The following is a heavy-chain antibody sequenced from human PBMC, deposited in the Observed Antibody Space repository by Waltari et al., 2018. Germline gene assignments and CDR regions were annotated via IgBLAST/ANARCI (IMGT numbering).Heavy chain of an antibody. CDR3: ASCTGGNCYYYGFDV. CDR1: GFTFSSSG. Sequence: QVQLVESGGGVVQPGRSLRRSCAASGFTFSSSGLHWVRQPPGRGLEWVAVISSDGSRKSYADSVKGRFSISRDNSKNSLSLEMNSLRPEDTAVYYCASCTGGNCYYYGFDVWGQGTTVTVSS. D-gene: IGHD2-8*02. J-gene: IGHJ6*02. V-gene: IGHV3-30*03. CDR2: ISSDGSRK.